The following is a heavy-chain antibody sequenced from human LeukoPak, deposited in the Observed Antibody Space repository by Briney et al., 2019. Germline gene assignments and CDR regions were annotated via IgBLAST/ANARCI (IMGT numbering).Heavy chain of an antibody. J-gene: IGHJ6*03. Sequence: ASVKVSCNASGYTFTGYYMHWVRQAPGQGLEWMGIMNPRGGSTSYAQKFQGRVTMTRDTSTSTVYMELSSLRSEDTAVYYCARDLAHYYYYYYYMDVWGKGTTVTVSS. CDR3: ARDLAHYYYYYYYMDV. V-gene: IGHV1-46*01. CDR2: MNPRGGST. D-gene: IGHD3-3*02. CDR1: GYTFTGYY.